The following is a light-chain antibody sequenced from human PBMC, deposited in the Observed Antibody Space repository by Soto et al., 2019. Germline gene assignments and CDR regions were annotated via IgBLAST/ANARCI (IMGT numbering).Light chain of an antibody. CDR2: RND. V-gene: IGLV1-47*01. Sequence: QSVLTQPPSASGSPGQRVTISCSGSSSNIGSNYVYWYQQFRGSAPKLLICRNDQRASGVPDRFSGSKSGTSASLAISGPRSEDEADYYCAAWDDSLSAVVFGGGTKLTVL. CDR3: AAWDDSLSAVV. J-gene: IGLJ2*01. CDR1: SSNIGSNY.